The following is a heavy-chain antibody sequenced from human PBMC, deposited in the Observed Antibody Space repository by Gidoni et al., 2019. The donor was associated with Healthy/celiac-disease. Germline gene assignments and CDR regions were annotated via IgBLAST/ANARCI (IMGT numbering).Heavy chain of an antibody. Sequence: EVQLVQSGAEVKKPGESLKISCKGSGYSFTSYWIGWVRQMPGKGLEWMGIIYPGDSDTRYSPSFQGQVTISADKSISTAYLQWSSLKASDTAMYYCASTNNYYGRQGGLAMDWSGAFDIWGQGTMVTVSS. CDR2: IYPGDSDT. CDR3: ASTNNYYGRQGGLAMDWSGAFDI. J-gene: IGHJ3*02. CDR1: GYSFTSYW. D-gene: IGHD3-10*01. V-gene: IGHV5-51*01.